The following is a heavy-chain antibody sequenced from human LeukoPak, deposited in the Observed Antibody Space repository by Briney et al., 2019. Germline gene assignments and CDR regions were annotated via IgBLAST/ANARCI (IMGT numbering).Heavy chain of an antibody. D-gene: IGHD1-26*01. CDR3: ARTGAGYYYYTDV. J-gene: IGHJ6*03. Sequence: PSETLSLTCIVSGYSISSGYYWGWIRQSPGKGLEWIGTIYRSGSTYSNPSLRGRVTISVDTSKNHFSLKLSSVTAADTAVYYCARTGAGYYYYTDVWGKGTTVTVSS. CDR1: GYSISSGYY. V-gene: IGHV4-38-2*02. CDR2: IYRSGST.